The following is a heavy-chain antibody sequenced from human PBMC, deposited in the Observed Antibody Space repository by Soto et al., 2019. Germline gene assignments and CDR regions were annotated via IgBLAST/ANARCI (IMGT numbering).Heavy chain of an antibody. D-gene: IGHD2-2*01. CDR1: GYTFTSYA. J-gene: IGHJ5*02. V-gene: IGHV7-4-1*01. CDR3: ARGASARGIVVVHPWYKWFDT. CDR2: INTNTGNP. Sequence: QVQLVQSGSELKKPGASVKVSCKASGYTFTSYAMNWVRQAPGQGLEWMGWINTNTGNPTYAQGFTGRFVFSLDTSVSTAYLQICSLKAEDTAVYYCARGASARGIVVVHPWYKWFDTWGQGTLVTVSS.